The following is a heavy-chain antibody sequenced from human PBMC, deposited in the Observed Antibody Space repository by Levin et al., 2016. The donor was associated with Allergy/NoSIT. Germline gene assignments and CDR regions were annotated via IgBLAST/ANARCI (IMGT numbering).Heavy chain of an antibody. V-gene: IGHV4-30-4*01. J-gene: IGHJ4*02. D-gene: IGHD5-12*01. CDR3: ARAGNGGYSGYDLDY. CDR2: INYSGNT. Sequence: WIRQPPGKGLEWIGYINYSGNTYYKSSLKSRVTISVDTSKNQFSLKLSSVTAADTAVYYCARAGNGGYSGYDLDYWGQGTLVTVSS.